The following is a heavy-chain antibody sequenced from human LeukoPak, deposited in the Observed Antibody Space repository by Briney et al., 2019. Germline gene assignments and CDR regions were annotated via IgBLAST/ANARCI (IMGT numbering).Heavy chain of an antibody. CDR1: GYSFTSYD. D-gene: IGHD5-18*01. CDR2: MNTNSGTT. J-gene: IGHJ4*02. CDR3: ASGYGYLTGISSNDY. Sequence: ASVKVSCKASGYSFTSYDINWVRHATGQGLEWMGRMNTNSGTTEYAQKFQGRVTMTRDTSTNTAYMELSSLRSEDTAVYYCASGYGYLTGISSNDYWGQGTLVTVSS. V-gene: IGHV1-8*01.